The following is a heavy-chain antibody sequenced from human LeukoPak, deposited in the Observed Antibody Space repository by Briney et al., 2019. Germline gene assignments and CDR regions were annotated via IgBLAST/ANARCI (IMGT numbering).Heavy chain of an antibody. CDR3: AKETSRIGGSMASFDY. V-gene: IGHV3-23*01. J-gene: IGHJ4*02. CDR1: GLTFSSYG. Sequence: GGSLRLSCAASGLTFSSYGMHWVRQAPGKGLEWVSGISGSGGSTYYADSVKGRVTISRDNSKNTLYLQMNSLRAEDTAVYYCAKETSRIGGSMASFDYWGQGTLVTVSS. CDR2: ISGSGGST. D-gene: IGHD1-26*01.